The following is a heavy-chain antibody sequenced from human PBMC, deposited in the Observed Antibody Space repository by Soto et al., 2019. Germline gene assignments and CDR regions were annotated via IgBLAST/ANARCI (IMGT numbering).Heavy chain of an antibody. J-gene: IGHJ6*02. D-gene: IGHD3-22*01. V-gene: IGHV1-2*02. Sequence: ASVKVSCKASGYTVTGYYMQWVRQAPGQGLEWMGWINPNSGGTHHAQEFQDRVTMTRDTSITTAYMELSRLRYDDTAVYYCATKYYDDSSGYSAYDAMDVWGQGTTVTVSS. CDR2: INPNSGGT. CDR3: ATKYYDDSSGYSAYDAMDV. CDR1: GYTVTGYY.